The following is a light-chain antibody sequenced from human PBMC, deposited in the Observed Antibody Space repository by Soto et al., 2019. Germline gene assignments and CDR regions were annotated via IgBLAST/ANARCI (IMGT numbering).Light chain of an antibody. CDR3: QQRSNWPRGT. CDR1: QSVSSY. CDR2: DAS. J-gene: IGKJ1*01. Sequence: EIVLTHSPATLSLSPGERATLSCRASQSVSSYLAWYQQKPGQAPRLLIYDASNRATGIPARFSGSGSGTDFTLTISSLEPEDFAVYYCQQRSNWPRGTFGQGTKV. V-gene: IGKV3-11*01.